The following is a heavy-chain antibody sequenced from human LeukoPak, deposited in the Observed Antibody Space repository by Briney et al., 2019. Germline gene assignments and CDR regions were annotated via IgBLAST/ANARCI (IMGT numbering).Heavy chain of an antibody. CDR3: ARGLSRAYYYGSGSYANWFDP. J-gene: IGHJ5*02. V-gene: IGHV4-34*01. CDR2: INHSGST. D-gene: IGHD3-10*01. Sequence: KPSETLSLTCAVYGGSFSGYYWSWIRQPPGKGLEWIGEINHSGSTNYNPSLKSRVTISVDTSKNQFSLKLSSVTAADTAVYYCARGLSRAYYYGSGSYANWFDPWGQGTLVTVSS. CDR1: GGSFSGYY.